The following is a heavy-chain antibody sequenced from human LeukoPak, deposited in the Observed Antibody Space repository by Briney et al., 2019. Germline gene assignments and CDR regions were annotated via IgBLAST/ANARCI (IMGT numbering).Heavy chain of an antibody. CDR1: GFTFSSYG. CDR2: IWYDGSNK. V-gene: IGHV3-33*01. Sequence: GGSLRLSCAASGFTFSSYGMHWVRQAPGKGLEWVAVIWYDGSNKYYADSVKGRFTISRDNSKNTLYLQMNSLRAEDTAVYYCARAGGYHRKDYFDYWGQGTLVTVSS. D-gene: IGHD5-12*01. J-gene: IGHJ4*02. CDR3: ARAGGYHRKDYFDY.